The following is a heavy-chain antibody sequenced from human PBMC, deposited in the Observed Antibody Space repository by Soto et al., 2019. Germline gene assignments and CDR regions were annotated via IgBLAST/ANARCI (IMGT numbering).Heavy chain of an antibody. J-gene: IGHJ6*02. Sequence: SETLSLTCTVSGGSMSSGIYYWSWIRQPPGKGLEWIGYMYNTGSTVYNPSFKSRVTISVDTSKNQFSLKLNSVTAADTAVYYCARDLWGYCGTDCYPLDVWGQGTTVTVSS. CDR1: GGSMSSGIYY. CDR3: ARDLWGYCGTDCYPLDV. D-gene: IGHD2-21*02. CDR2: MYNTGST. V-gene: IGHV4-61*01.